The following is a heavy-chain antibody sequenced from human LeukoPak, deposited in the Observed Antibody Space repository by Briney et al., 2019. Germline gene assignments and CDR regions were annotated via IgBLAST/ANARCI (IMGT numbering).Heavy chain of an antibody. J-gene: IGHJ4*02. CDR3: AKGPSYSGSYSRGCFDY. V-gene: IGHV3-23*01. CDR2: ISGSGGST. Sequence: GGSLRLSCAASGFTFSSYAMSWVRQAPGKGLEWVSAISGSGGSTYYADSVKGRFTISRDNSKNTLYLQMNSLRAEDTAVYYCAKGPSYSGSYSRGCFDYWGQGTLVTVSS. D-gene: IGHD1-26*01. CDR1: GFTFSSYA.